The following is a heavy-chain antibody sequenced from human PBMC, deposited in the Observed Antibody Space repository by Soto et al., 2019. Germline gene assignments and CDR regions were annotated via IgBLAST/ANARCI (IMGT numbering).Heavy chain of an antibody. V-gene: IGHV3-30-3*01. D-gene: IGHD1-26*01. Sequence: QVQLAESGGGVVQPGRSLRLSCAASGFTFSSYAMHWVRQAPGKGLEWVAVISYDGSNKYYADSVKGRFTISRDNSKNTLYLQMNSLRAEDTAVYYCARGSRMGATLDYWGQGTLVTVSS. CDR1: GFTFSSYA. CDR2: ISYDGSNK. CDR3: ARGSRMGATLDY. J-gene: IGHJ4*02.